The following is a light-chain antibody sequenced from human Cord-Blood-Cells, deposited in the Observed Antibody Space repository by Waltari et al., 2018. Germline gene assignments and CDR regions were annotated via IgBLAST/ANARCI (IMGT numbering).Light chain of an antibody. CDR1: QSISSY. V-gene: IGKV1-39*01. J-gene: IGKJ4*01. CDR2: AAS. Sequence: DIQMTQSPSSLSASVGDRVTITCRASQSISSYLNWYQQKPGKAPKLLIYAASSLQRGVPSRFSGSVSGTDLTLTISSLQTEYVETTYCQLRYSTPFGGGTKVEIK. CDR3: QLRYSTP.